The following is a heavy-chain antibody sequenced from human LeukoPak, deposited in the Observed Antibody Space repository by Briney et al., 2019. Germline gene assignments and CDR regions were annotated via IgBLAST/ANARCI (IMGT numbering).Heavy chain of an antibody. Sequence: GGSLRLSCAASGFTFSSFEMNWVRQAPGKGLEWVSYISSSSSTIYYADSVKGRFTISRDNAKNSLYLQMNSLRAEDTAVYYCAELGITMIGGVWGKGTTVTISS. V-gene: IGHV3-48*03. CDR2: ISSSSSTI. J-gene: IGHJ6*04. CDR3: AELGITMIGGV. CDR1: GFTFSSFE. D-gene: IGHD3-10*02.